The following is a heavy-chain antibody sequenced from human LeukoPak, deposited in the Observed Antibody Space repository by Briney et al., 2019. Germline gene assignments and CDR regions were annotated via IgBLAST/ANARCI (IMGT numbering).Heavy chain of an antibody. V-gene: IGHV3-30*02. J-gene: IGHJ3*02. CDR3: AKKYSSSPSGAFDI. D-gene: IGHD6-6*01. CDR1: GFTFSSYG. CDR2: IRYDGSNK. Sequence: GSLRLSCAASGFTFSSYGMHWVRQAPGKGLVWVAFIRYDGSNKYYADSVKGRFTISRDNSKNTLYLQMNSLRAEDTAVYYCAKKYSSSPSGAFDIWGQGTMVTVSS.